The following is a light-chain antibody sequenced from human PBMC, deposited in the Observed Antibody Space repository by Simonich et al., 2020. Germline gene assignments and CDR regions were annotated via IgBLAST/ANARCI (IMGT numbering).Light chain of an antibody. J-gene: IGKJ1*01. CDR2: WAS. CDR1: PSVFYSSNNKNY. V-gene: IGKV4-1*01. Sequence: DIVMTQSPDSLAVSLGERATINCKSSPSVFYSSNNKNYLAWYQQKPGQPPKLLISWASTREAGVPDRFSGSGSGTDFTLTISSLQAEDVAVYYCQQYYSTPWTFGQGTKVEIK. CDR3: QQYYSTPWT.